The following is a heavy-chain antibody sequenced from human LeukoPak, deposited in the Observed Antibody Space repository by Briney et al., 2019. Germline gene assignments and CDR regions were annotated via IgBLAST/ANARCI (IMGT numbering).Heavy chain of an antibody. D-gene: IGHD2-2*02. CDR2: IYYSGST. Sequence: SETLSLTCSVSGGSIGTSYWNWIRQPPGKGLEWLGYIYYSGSTSYNPSLKSRVTISIDTSRNQFSLKLSSLTAADTAVYYCASRPYTYGYFDNWGPGTLVTVSS. V-gene: IGHV4-59*12. CDR1: GGSIGTSY. CDR3: ASRPYTYGYFDN. J-gene: IGHJ4*02.